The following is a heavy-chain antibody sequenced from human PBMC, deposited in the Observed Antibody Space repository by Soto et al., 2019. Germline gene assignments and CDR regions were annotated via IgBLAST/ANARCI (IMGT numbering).Heavy chain of an antibody. Sequence: DVQLLESGGGLVQPGGSLRLSCAASGFIFSDYVMTWVRQAPGKGLEWVSGIGGGGSDTYYVDSVKGRFTISRDNSKNTLYLQMNSLRAEDTALYYCAKDAVPFNGQWDWFDSWGQGTLVTVSS. D-gene: IGHD6-19*01. V-gene: IGHV3-23*01. J-gene: IGHJ5*01. CDR1: GFIFSDYV. CDR3: AKDAVPFNGQWDWFDS. CDR2: IGGGGSDT.